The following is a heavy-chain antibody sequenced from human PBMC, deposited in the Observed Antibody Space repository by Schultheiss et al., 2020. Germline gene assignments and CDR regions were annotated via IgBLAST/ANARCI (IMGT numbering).Heavy chain of an antibody. V-gene: IGHV4-39*07. D-gene: IGHD6-6*01. CDR3: AREYSSSNYYYGMDV. CDR2: IYYSGST. Sequence: SETLSLTCTVSGGSISSGVYYWSWIRQPPGKGLEWIGSIYYSGSTYYNPSLKSRVTMSVDTSKNQFSLKLSSVTAVDTAVYYCAREYSSSNYYYGMDVWGQGTTVTVSS. J-gene: IGHJ6*02. CDR1: GGSISSGVYY.